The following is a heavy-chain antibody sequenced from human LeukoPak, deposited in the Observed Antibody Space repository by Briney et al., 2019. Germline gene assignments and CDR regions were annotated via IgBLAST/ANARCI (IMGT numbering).Heavy chain of an antibody. CDR1: GGSFSGYY. V-gene: IGHV4-34*01. D-gene: IGHD3-22*01. J-gene: IGHJ4*02. CDR3: ARGPYYYDSSGYYTFDY. Sequence: SETLSLTCAVYGGSFSGYYWSWIRQPPGKGLEWIGEINHSGSTNYNPSLKSRVTISVDTSKNQFSLKLSSVTAADTAVYYCARGPYYYDSSGYYTFDYWGQGTLVTVSS. CDR2: INHSGST.